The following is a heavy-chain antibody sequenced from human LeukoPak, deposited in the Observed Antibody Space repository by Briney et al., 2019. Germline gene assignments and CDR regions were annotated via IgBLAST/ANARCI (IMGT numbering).Heavy chain of an antibody. Sequence: GGSLRLSCAASGFAFSGSAMHWVRQASGKGLEWVGRIRSKANSYATAYAASVKGRFTISRDDSKNTAYLQMNSLKTEDTAVYYCTVLGYCTNGVCYTVYYWGQGTLVTVSS. CDR2: IRSKANSYAT. D-gene: IGHD2-8*01. J-gene: IGHJ4*02. CDR3: TVLGYCTNGVCYTVYY. CDR1: GFAFSGSA. V-gene: IGHV3-73*01.